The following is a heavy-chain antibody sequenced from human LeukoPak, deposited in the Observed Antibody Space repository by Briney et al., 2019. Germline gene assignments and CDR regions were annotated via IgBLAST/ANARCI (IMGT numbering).Heavy chain of an antibody. CDR1: GGSISSGGYS. Sequence: SQTLSLTCAVSGGSISSGGYSWSWIRQPPGKGLEWIGYIHHSGSTYYNPSLKSRVTISVDRSKNQFSLKLSSVTAADTAVYYCARTYYDYVWGSYRTYYFDYWGQGTLVTVSS. CDR3: ARTYYDYVWGSYRTYYFDY. CDR2: IHHSGST. J-gene: IGHJ4*02. D-gene: IGHD3-16*01. V-gene: IGHV4-30-2*01.